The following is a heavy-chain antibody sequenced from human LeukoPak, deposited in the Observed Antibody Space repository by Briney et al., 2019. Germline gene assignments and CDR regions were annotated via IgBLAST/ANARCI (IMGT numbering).Heavy chain of an antibody. CDR1: GGTFSIYT. D-gene: IGHD6-6*01. J-gene: IGHJ6*03. Sequence: SVKVSCKASGGTFSIYTISWVAQAPGQGLEWMGRIIAILGIANYAQKFQGRVTITADKSTSTAYMELSSLRSEDTAVYYCARGRMVVAPISSYYYYYYMDVWGKGTTVTVCS. CDR2: IIAILGIA. CDR3: ARGRMVVAPISSYYYYYYMDV. V-gene: IGHV1-69*02.